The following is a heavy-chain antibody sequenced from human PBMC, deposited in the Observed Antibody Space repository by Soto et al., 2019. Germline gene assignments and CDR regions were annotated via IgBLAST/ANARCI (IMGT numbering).Heavy chain of an antibody. J-gene: IGHJ4*02. CDR1: GYTXTSYA. CDR2: INAGNGNT. D-gene: IGHD4-17*01. Sequence: RXSXKVSFKASGYTXTSYAMHLVRQAPGQRLEWMGWINAGNGNTKYSQKFQGRVTITRDTSARTAYMELISLRSEDTAVYYCARTGHYGEYIFDYWGQGTLGTVSS. CDR3: ARTGHYGEYIFDY. V-gene: IGHV1-3*01.